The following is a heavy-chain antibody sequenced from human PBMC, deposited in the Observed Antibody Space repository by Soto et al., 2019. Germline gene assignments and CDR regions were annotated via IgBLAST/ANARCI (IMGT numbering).Heavy chain of an antibody. D-gene: IGHD3-3*01. CDR1: GYTFTSYD. CDR2: MNPNSGNT. Sequence: GASVKVSCKASGYTFTSYDINWVRQATGQGLEWMGWMNPNSGNTGYAQKFQRRVTMTRNTSISTAYMELSSLRSEDTAVYYCARGSYYDFWSGYYGYYYGMDVWGQGTTVTVS. J-gene: IGHJ6*02. CDR3: ARGSYYDFWSGYYGYYYGMDV. V-gene: IGHV1-8*01.